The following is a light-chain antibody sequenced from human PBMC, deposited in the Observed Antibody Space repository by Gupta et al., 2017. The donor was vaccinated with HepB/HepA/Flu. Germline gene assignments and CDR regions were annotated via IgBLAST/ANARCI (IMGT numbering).Light chain of an antibody. CDR2: EDN. J-gene: IGLJ2*01. Sequence: NFMLTQPHSVSESPGKTVTISCTGSSGSIASNYVQWYQQRPGSAPTTLIYEDNKRPSRGPDRFSGSIDRSSNAASLTISGLKTEDEADYYCQSDDSSNHVVFGGGTKLTVL. CDR3: QSDDSSNHVV. V-gene: IGLV6-57*02. CDR1: SGSIASNY.